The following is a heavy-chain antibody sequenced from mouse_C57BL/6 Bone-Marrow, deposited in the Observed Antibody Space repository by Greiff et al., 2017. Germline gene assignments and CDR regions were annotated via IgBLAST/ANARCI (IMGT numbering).Heavy chain of an antibody. Sequence: EVKVEESGGGLVQPGGSMKLSCVASGFTFSNYWMNWVRQSPEKGLEWVAQIRLKSDNYATHYAESVKGRFTISRDDSKSSVYLQMNNLRAEDTGIYYCTVHPYDYGSYWYFDVWGTGTTVTVSS. CDR1: GFTFSNYW. CDR2: IRLKSDNYAT. D-gene: IGHD2-4*01. J-gene: IGHJ1*03. V-gene: IGHV6-3*01. CDR3: TVHPYDYGSYWYFDV.